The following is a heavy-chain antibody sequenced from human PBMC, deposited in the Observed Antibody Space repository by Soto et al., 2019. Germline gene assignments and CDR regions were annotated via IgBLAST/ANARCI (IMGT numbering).Heavy chain of an antibody. CDR1: GLTFRSYW. CDR2: INTDGSVA. D-gene: IGHD2-21*01. Sequence: EVQLVESGGGLVQPGESLRLSCAASGLTFRSYWMHWVRQAPGKGLVWVSRINTDGSVAMYVDSVKGRFTISRDNAKNARYLHMISLRAEGTAVYYCVRDMQLWRLGSWGQGTLVTVSS. V-gene: IGHV3-74*03. J-gene: IGHJ4*02. CDR3: VRDMQLWRLGS.